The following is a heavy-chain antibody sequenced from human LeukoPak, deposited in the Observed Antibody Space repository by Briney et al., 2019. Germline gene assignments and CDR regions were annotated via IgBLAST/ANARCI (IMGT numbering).Heavy chain of an antibody. V-gene: IGHV4-34*01. CDR3: AREVGNCGGDCYRPRDDAFDI. Sequence: SETLSLTCAVYGGSFSGYYWSWIRQPPGKRLEWIGEINHSGSTNYNPSLKSRVTISVDTSKNQFSLKLSSVTAADTAVYYCAREVGNCGGDCYRPRDDAFDIWGQGTMVTVSS. CDR2: INHSGST. D-gene: IGHD2-21*02. CDR1: GGSFSGYY. J-gene: IGHJ3*02.